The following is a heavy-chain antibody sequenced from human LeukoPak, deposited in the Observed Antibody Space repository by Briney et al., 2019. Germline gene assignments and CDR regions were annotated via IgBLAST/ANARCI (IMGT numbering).Heavy chain of an antibody. CDR3: ARGYVVVPLDV. CDR2: ISAYNGHT. CDR1: GYTFTSYG. D-gene: IGHD3-9*01. Sequence: GASVKVSCKASGYTFTSYGISWVRQAPGQGLEWMGWISAYNGHTNYAEKFQDRVTMTTDTSTRTAYMELRSLRPDDTAVYYCARGYVVVPLDVWGQGTLVTVSS. V-gene: IGHV1-18*01. J-gene: IGHJ4*02.